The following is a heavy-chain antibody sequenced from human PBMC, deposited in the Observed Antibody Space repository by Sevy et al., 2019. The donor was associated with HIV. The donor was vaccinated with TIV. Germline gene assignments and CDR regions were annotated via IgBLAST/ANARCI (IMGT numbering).Heavy chain of an antibody. CDR3: AKSLTVTRNYYYYYGMDI. Sequence: GGSLRLSCAASEFTFSSYAMSWVRQAPGKGLEWVSAISGSGGSTYYADSVKGRFTISRDNSKNTLYLQMNSLRAEDTAVYYCAKSLTVTRNYYYYYGMDIWGQGTTVTVSS. J-gene: IGHJ6*02. CDR1: EFTFSSYA. V-gene: IGHV3-23*01. CDR2: ISGSGGST. D-gene: IGHD4-17*01.